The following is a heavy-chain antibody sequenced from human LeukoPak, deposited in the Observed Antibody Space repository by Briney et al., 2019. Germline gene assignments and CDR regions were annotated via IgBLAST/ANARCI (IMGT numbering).Heavy chain of an antibody. J-gene: IGHJ6*04. CDR1: GGSFSGYY. V-gene: IGHV4-34*01. D-gene: IGHD3-10*01. CDR2: INHSGST. CDR3: ARGGRHYGSGSYPYYYGMDV. Sequence: SETLSLTCAVYGGSFSGYYWSRIRQPPGKGLEWIGEINHSGSTNYNPSLKSRVTISVGTSKNQFSLKLSSVTAADTAVYYCARGGRHYGSGSYPYYYGMDVWGKGTTVTVSS.